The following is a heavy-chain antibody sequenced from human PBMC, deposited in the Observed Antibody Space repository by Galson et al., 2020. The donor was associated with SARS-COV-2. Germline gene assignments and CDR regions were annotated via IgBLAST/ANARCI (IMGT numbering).Heavy chain of an antibody. J-gene: IGHJ6*03. CDR1: GFTFSSYS. Sequence: GESLKISCAASGFTFSSYSMNWVRQAPGQGLEWVSSISSSSSYIYYADSVKGRFTISRDNAKNSLYLQMNSLRAEDTAVYYCARDGSGYSSSWYDYYYYYMDVWGKGTTVTISS. CDR3: ARDGSGYSSSWYDYYYYYMDV. V-gene: IGHV3-21*01. CDR2: ISSSSSYI. D-gene: IGHD6-13*01.